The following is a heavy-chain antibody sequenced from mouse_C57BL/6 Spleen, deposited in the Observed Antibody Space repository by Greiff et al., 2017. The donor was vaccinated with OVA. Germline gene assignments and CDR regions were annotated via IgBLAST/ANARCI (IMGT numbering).Heavy chain of an antibody. Sequence: QVQLKQSGPGLVAPSQSLSITCTVSGFSLTSYGVHWVRQPPGKGLEWLVVIWSDGSTTYNSALKSRLSISKDNSKSQVFLKMNSLPTDDTAMYYCARHPSTVVATDYYAMDYWGQGTSVTVSS. V-gene: IGHV2-6-1*01. CDR3: ARHPSTVVATDYYAMDY. CDR1: GFSLTSYG. J-gene: IGHJ4*01. CDR2: IWSDGST. D-gene: IGHD1-1*01.